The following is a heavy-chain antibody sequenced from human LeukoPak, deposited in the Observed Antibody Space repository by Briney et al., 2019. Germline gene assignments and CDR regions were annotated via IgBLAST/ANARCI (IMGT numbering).Heavy chain of an antibody. CDR1: GYSISSGYY. CDR3: ARNPVGAFDI. CDR2: IYHSGST. V-gene: IGHV4-38-2*02. J-gene: IGHJ3*02. Sequence: SETLSLTCTVSGYSISSGYYWGWIRQPPGKGLEWIGSIYHSGSTYYNPSLKSRVTISVDTSNNQFSLKLSSVTAADTAVYYCARNPVGAFDIWGQGTMVTVSS.